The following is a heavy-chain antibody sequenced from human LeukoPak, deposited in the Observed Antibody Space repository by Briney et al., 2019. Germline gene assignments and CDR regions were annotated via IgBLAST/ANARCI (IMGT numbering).Heavy chain of an antibody. D-gene: IGHD6-13*01. CDR2: IYYSGST. V-gene: IGHV4-59*06. Sequence: SETLSLTCTVSGGSISSYYWSWIRQHPGKGLEWIGYIYYSGSTYYNPSLKSRVTISVDTSKNQFSLKLSSVTAADTAVYYCARGIAAAGTCDYWGQGTLVTVSS. J-gene: IGHJ4*02. CDR1: GGSISSYY. CDR3: ARGIAAAGTCDY.